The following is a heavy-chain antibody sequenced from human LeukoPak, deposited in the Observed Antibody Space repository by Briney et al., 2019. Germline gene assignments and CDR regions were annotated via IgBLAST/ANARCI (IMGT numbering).Heavy chain of an antibody. D-gene: IGHD3-22*01. CDR3: ASERRTSGFYSGTNNPFDV. Sequence: SETLSLTCTVSGGSISSYYWSWIRQPPGKGLEWIGYIYYSGSTNYNPSLKSRVTISVDTSKNQFSLKLSSVTAADTAVYYCASERRTSGFYSGTNNPFDVWGPGTMVTVSS. J-gene: IGHJ3*01. V-gene: IGHV4-59*01. CDR1: GGSISSYY. CDR2: IYYSGST.